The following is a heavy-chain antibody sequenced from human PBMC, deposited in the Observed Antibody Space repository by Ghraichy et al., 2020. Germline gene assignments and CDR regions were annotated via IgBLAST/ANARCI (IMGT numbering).Heavy chain of an antibody. Sequence: ETLSLTCTVSGDSISGYYWSWIRQPAEKGLEWIGHIYTSGSTNYNPSLKSRVTMSLDTSKNQFSLRLSSVTAADTAVYYCARVSNDYGDYFPYYFDYWGQGTLVTVSS. J-gene: IGHJ4*02. V-gene: IGHV4-4*07. CDR2: IYTSGST. D-gene: IGHD4-17*01. CDR3: ARVSNDYGDYFPYYFDY. CDR1: GDSISGYY.